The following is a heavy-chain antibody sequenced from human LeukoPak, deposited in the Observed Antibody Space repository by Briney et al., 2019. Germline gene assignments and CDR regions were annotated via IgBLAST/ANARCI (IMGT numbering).Heavy chain of an antibody. Sequence: HPGGSLRLSCAASGFTFSGYAMSWVRQAPGKGLEWVSAISGSGGSTYYADSVKGRSTISRDNSKNTLYLQMNSLRAEDTAVYYCAKVLYYYDSSGYYYERPFDYWGQGTLVTVSS. CDR1: GFTFSGYA. D-gene: IGHD3-22*01. V-gene: IGHV3-23*01. J-gene: IGHJ4*02. CDR3: AKVLYYYDSSGYYYERPFDY. CDR2: ISGSGGST.